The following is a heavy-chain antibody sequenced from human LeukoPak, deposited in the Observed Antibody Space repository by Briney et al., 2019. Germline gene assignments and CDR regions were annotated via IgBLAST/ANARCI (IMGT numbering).Heavy chain of an antibody. CDR2: INHSGST. Sequence: SETLSLTCAGYGGSFSGYYWSWIRQPPGKGLKWIGEINHSGSTNYNPSLKSRVTISVDTSKNQFSLKLSSVTAADTAVYYCARAILWFSLNHYYYYMDVWGKGTTVTVSS. J-gene: IGHJ6*03. V-gene: IGHV4-34*01. CDR3: ARAILWFSLNHYYYYMDV. D-gene: IGHD3-10*01. CDR1: GGSFSGYY.